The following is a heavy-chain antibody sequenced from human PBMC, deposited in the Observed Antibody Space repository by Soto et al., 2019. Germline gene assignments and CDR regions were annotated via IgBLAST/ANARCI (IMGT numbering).Heavy chain of an antibody. V-gene: IGHV3-30*18. CDR3: AKGGSISARYFDY. CDR2: ISYDGRNK. CDR1: GFTLSSSG. Sequence: QVQLVESGGGVVQPGSSLRLSCAASGFTLSSSGMHWVRQAPGKGLEWVAVISYDGRNKYYADSVKGRFTISRDNSKNTLYLEMNSLRAEDTAVYYCAKGGSISARYFDYWGQGTLATVSS. D-gene: IGHD6-6*01. J-gene: IGHJ4*02.